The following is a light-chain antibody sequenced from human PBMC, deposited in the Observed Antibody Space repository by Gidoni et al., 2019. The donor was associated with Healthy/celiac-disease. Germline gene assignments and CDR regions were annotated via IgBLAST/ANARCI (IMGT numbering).Light chain of an antibody. CDR3: VLYMGSGIRV. J-gene: IGLJ3*02. Sequence: QPVVTQEPSFSVSPGGTVTLTCGLSSGSVSTSYYPSWYQQTPCQAPRTLIYSTNTRSSGVPDRFSGSILGNKAALTITGAQADDESDYYCVLYMGSGIRVFGGGTKLTVL. CDR1: SGSVSTSYY. V-gene: IGLV8-61*01. CDR2: STN.